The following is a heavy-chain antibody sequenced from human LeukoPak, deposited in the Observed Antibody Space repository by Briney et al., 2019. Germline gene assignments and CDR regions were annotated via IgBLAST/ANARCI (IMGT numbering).Heavy chain of an antibody. CDR3: ARAGISASGEFDP. CDR1: GPTFTDYY. D-gene: IGHD7-27*01. V-gene: IGHV1-2*02. CDR2: INPKSGGT. Sequence: GASVKVSFKASGPTFTDYYMHWVRQAPGQGLEWMGWINPKSGGTKYAQKFQDTVTMTRDTSINTAYLEVSSLRSDDTAVYYCARAGISASGEFDPWGQGTLVTVSS. J-gene: IGHJ5*02.